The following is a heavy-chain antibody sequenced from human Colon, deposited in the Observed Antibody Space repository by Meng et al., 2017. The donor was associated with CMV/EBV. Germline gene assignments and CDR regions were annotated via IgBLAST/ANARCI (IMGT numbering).Heavy chain of an antibody. CDR1: GGTLIGTNW. V-gene: IGHV4-4*01. Sequence: TLSLTCVVAGGTLIGTNWWNWVRQPPERGLEWIGEIFNSGATNYNPSLKTRVTISIDKSKNQFSLKLTSVTAADTAVYFCGDPPAGYWGQGVLVTVSS. J-gene: IGHJ4*02. CDR3: GDPPAGY. CDR2: IFNSGAT.